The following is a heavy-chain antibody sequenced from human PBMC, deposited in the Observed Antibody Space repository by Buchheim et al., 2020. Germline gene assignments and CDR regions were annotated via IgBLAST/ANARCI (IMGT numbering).Heavy chain of an antibody. J-gene: IGHJ4*02. CDR1: GFTFSSYG. Sequence: QVQLVESGGGVVQPGRSLRLSCAASGFTFSSYGMHWVRQAPGQGLEWVAVISYDGSNKYYADYVKGRFTISRDNSKNTLYLQMNSLRAEDTAVYYCAKVSYDSSGYVDYWGQGTL. CDR3: AKVSYDSSGYVDY. D-gene: IGHD3-22*01. V-gene: IGHV3-30*18. CDR2: ISYDGSNK.